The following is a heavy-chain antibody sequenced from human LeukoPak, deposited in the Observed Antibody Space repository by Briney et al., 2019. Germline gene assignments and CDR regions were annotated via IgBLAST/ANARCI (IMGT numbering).Heavy chain of an antibody. D-gene: IGHD1-14*01. V-gene: IGHV3-21*01. CDR2: ISSSSSYI. J-gene: IGHJ3*02. CDR1: GFTFSSYS. CDR3: AKFRIVTFAPDAFDI. Sequence: GGSLRLSCAASGFTFSSYSMNWVRQAPGKGLEWVSSISSSSSYIYYADSVKGRFTISRDNSKNTLYLQMNSLRAEDTAVYYCAKFRIVTFAPDAFDIWGQGTMVTVSS.